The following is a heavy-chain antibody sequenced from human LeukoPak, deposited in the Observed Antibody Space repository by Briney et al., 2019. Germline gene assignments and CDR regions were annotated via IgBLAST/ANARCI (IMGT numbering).Heavy chain of an antibody. Sequence: GGSLRLSCAASGFTFSHYWMHWVRQAPGKGLVWVSRINSDGSSTKYADSVKGRSTISRDKAKNTLYLQMNSLRGEDTAVYYCARDPYSGTDHYFDYWGQGTLVTVSS. D-gene: IGHD1-26*01. CDR3: ARDPYSGTDHYFDY. CDR1: GFTFSHYW. V-gene: IGHV3-74*03. J-gene: IGHJ4*02. CDR2: INSDGSST.